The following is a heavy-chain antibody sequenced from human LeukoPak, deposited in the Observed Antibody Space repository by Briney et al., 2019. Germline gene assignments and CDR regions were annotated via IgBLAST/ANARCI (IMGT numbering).Heavy chain of an antibody. CDR2: LDPEDSDP. CDR3: ATGRGDYYYFMDV. J-gene: IGHJ6*03. V-gene: IGHV1-24*01. Sequence: EASVKVSCKISGHTLTDFPIHWVRQAPGQGLEWMGGLDPEDSDPIYAQKFQGRLIMTGDTSTDTFYMELRSLRSEDTALYFCATGRGDYYYFMDVWGKGTTVTVSS. CDR1: GHTLTDFP.